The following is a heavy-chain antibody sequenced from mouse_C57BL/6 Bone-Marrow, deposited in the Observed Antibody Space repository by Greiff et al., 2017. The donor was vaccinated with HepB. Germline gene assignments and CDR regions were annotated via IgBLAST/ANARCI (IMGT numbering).Heavy chain of an antibody. J-gene: IGHJ2*01. V-gene: IGHV1-19*01. CDR2: INPYNGGT. CDR1: GYTFTDYY. Sequence: VQLQQSGPVLVKPGASVKMSCKASGYTFTDYYMNWVKQSHGKSLEWIGVINPYNGGTSYNQKFKGKATLTVDKSSSTAYMELNSLTSEDSAVYYCAREDYGSSRGYWGQGTTLTVSS. CDR3: AREDYGSSRGY. D-gene: IGHD1-1*01.